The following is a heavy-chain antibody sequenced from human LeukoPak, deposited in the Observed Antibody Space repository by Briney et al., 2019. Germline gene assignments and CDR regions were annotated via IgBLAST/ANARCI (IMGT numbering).Heavy chain of an antibody. CDR2: IIPIFGTA. CDR3: ARDSPVVLLGDAFDI. Sequence: SVTVSCTASGYTFTSHGITWVRQAPGQGLEWMGGIIPIFGTANYAQKFQGRVTITADESTSTAYMELSSLRSDDTAVYYCARDSPVVLLGDAFDIWGQGTMVTVSS. J-gene: IGHJ3*02. D-gene: IGHD2-15*01. CDR1: GYTFTSHG. V-gene: IGHV1-69*13.